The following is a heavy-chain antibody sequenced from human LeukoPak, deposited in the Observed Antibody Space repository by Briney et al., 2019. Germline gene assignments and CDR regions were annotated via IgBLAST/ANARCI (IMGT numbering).Heavy chain of an antibody. D-gene: IGHD2-21*01. Sequence: ASVKVSCKASPYTFINYDIIWVRQAPGQGLEWMGRISAYNGNTNYAQKLQGRVSMTTDTSTSIAYMELRSLRSDDTAVYHCARVWRTSPYYIDYWGQGTLVTVSS. CDR1: PYTFINYD. V-gene: IGHV1-18*01. CDR2: ISAYNGNT. CDR3: ARVWRTSPYYIDY. J-gene: IGHJ4*02.